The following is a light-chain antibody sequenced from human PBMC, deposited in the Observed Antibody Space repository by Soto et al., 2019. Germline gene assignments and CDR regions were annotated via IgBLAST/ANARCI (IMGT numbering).Light chain of an antibody. J-gene: IGKJ1*01. V-gene: IGKV3-20*01. CDR2: GAS. CDR1: QSVSSSP. CDR3: QQYGSSPQT. Sequence: EIVLTQSPGTLSLSPGERATLSCRASQSVSSSPLAWYQQKPGQAPRLLIYGASSRATGIPDRFSGSGSGTDFTLTISRLEPEDFAVYYCQQYGSSPQTFGQGTKVDIK.